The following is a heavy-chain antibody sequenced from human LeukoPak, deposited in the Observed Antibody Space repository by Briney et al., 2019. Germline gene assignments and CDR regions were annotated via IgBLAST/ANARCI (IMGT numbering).Heavy chain of an antibody. D-gene: IGHD3-3*01. CDR1: GFTFSSYS. J-gene: IGHJ4*02. V-gene: IGHV3-23*01. CDR3: ARTFWSGYYATYYFDY. CDR2: ISESGGST. Sequence: GGSLRLSCAASGFTFSSYSMNWVRQAPGKGLEWVSSISESGGSTYYADSVTGRFTISRDNSKNTLHVQMNSLRAEDTAVYYCARTFWSGYYATYYFDYWGQGTLVTVSS.